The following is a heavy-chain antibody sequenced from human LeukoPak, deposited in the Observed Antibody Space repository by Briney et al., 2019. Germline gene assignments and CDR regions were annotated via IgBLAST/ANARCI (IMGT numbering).Heavy chain of an antibody. CDR1: GFTFSSYA. J-gene: IGHJ4*02. V-gene: IGHV3-23*01. CDR3: AKDRPHPSAEPTNFDS. CDR2: TSGSGGST. Sequence: SGGSLRLSCAASGFTFSSYATSWVRQAPGKGLEWVSATSGSGGSTYYADSVKGRFTISRDNSKNTLFLQMNSLRAEDTAVYYCAKDRPHPSAEPTNFDSWGQGTLVTVSS. D-gene: IGHD1-14*01.